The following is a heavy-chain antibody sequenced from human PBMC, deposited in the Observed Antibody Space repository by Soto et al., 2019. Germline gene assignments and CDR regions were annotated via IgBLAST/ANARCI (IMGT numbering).Heavy chain of an antibody. CDR2: IYYSGST. CDR1: GGSISSGGYY. D-gene: IGHD6-6*01. J-gene: IGHJ3*02. Sequence: PLETLSLTCTVSGGSISSGGYYWSWIRQHPGKGLEWIGYIYYSGSTYYNPSLKSRVTISVDTSKNQFSLKLSSVTAADTAVYYCAREGSSSDASRAFDIWGQGTMVTVSS. CDR3: AREGSSSDASRAFDI. V-gene: IGHV4-31*03.